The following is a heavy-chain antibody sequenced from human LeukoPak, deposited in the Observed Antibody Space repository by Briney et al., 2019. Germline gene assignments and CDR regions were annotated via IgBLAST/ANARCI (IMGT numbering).Heavy chain of an antibody. CDR1: GGTFSSYA. J-gene: IGHJ4*02. CDR3: ASVAFGSPEGGDY. CDR2: IIPIFGTA. V-gene: IGHV1-69*06. Sequence: ASAKVSCKASGGTFSSYAISWVRQAPGQGLEWMGGIIPIFGTANYAQKFQGRVTITADKSTSTAYMELSSLRSEDTAVYYCASVAFGSPEGGDYWGQGTLVTVSS. D-gene: IGHD3-10*01.